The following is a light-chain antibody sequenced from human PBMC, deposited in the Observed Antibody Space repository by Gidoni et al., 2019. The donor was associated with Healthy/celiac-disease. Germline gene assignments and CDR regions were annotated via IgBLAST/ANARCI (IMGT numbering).Light chain of an antibody. V-gene: IGLV1-40*01. Sequence: QSVLTQPPSVSGAPGQSVTISCTGSSSNIGAGYDVHWYQQLPGTAPKLLIYGNSNRPSGVSDRFSGSKSGTSASLAITGLQAEDEADYYCQSYDSSLSGNVVFGGGTKLTVL. J-gene: IGLJ2*01. CDR2: GNS. CDR1: SSNIGAGYD. CDR3: QSYDSSLSGNVV.